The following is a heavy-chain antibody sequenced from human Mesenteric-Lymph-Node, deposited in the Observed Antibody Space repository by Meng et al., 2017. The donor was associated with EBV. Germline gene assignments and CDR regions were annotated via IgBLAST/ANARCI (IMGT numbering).Heavy chain of an antibody. CDR3: ARNGDYNPGLF. V-gene: IGHV4-34*01. Sequence: QVQLQQWGAGLLKPSETRSLTCVIYGGSFSGYSWNWIRQAPGKGLEWIGEIHHSGTTNYNPSLKSRVTISVDKSKNQFSLQLTSVTAADTAVYFCARNGDYNPGLFWGQGTLVTVVS. CDR1: GGSFSGYS. D-gene: IGHD4-17*01. J-gene: IGHJ4*02. CDR2: IHHSGTT.